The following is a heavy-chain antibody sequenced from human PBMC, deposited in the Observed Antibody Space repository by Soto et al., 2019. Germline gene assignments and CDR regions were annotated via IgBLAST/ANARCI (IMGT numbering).Heavy chain of an antibody. CDR2: ISASGDAT. V-gene: IGHV3-23*01. Sequence: LRLSCAASGFTFSDFGMSWVRQAPGKGLEWVAVISASGDATYYAASVKGRFTLSRDNSKNTLYLQMNSLTVADTVVYYCAKKVTIYAVDPADYWGQGTQVTVSS. D-gene: IGHD3-3*01. J-gene: IGHJ4*02. CDR1: GFTFSDFG. CDR3: AKKVTIYAVDPADY.